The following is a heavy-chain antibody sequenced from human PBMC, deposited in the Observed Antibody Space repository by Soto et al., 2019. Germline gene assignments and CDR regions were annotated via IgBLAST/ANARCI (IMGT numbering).Heavy chain of an antibody. Sequence: QVQLVQSGAEVKKPGSSVKVSYKASGGSFSNYALNWVRQAPGQGLEWMGRIVPFVGITKYAQKFQGRVTITADNSTSTAYMELSSLRSEDTAVYYCAREMGATNDYWGQGTLVTVSS. J-gene: IGHJ4*02. D-gene: IGHD1-26*01. CDR1: GGSFSNYA. V-gene: IGHV1-69*04. CDR2: IVPFVGIT. CDR3: AREMGATNDY.